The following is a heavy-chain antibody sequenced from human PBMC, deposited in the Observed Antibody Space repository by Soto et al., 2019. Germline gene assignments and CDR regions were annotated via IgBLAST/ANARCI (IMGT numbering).Heavy chain of an antibody. Sequence: ESGGGVVQPGRSLRLSCAASGFAFSSYGIHWVRQAPGRGLEWVAVISYDGRNKDYADSVKGRFTISRDNSKNTLYLQMNSLRAEDTAVYYCAKGGDHPGDYFDYWGQGTLVTVSS. CDR2: ISYDGRNK. CDR3: AKGGDHPGDYFDY. D-gene: IGHD4-17*01. V-gene: IGHV3-30*18. CDR1: GFAFSSYG. J-gene: IGHJ4*02.